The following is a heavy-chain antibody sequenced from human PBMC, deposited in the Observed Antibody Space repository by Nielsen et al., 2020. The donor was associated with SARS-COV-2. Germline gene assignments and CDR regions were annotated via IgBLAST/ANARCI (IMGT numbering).Heavy chain of an antibody. CDR1: GYTFTSYG. CDR2: ISAYNGNT. Sequence: ASVKVSCKASGYTFTSYGISWVRQAPGQGLEWMGWISAYNGNTNYAQKLQGRVTMTTDTSTDTAYMELSSLRSEDTAVYYCATAPAAIRSNWFDPWGQGTLVTVSS. V-gene: IGHV1-18*01. D-gene: IGHD2-2*01. J-gene: IGHJ5*02. CDR3: ATAPAAIRSNWFDP.